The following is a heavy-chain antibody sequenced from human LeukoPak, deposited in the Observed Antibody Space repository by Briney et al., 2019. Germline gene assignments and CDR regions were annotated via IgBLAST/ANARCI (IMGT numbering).Heavy chain of an antibody. Sequence: GGSLRLSCAASGFTFSSYSMNWVRQAPGKGLEWVSSISSSSSYIYYADSVKGRFTISRDNAKNSLYLQMNSLRAEDTAVYYCAILRPVVPAAIRDWFDPWGQGTLVTVSS. CDR2: ISSSSSYI. V-gene: IGHV3-21*01. CDR3: AILRPVVPAAIRDWFDP. CDR1: GFTFSSYS. J-gene: IGHJ5*02. D-gene: IGHD2-2*01.